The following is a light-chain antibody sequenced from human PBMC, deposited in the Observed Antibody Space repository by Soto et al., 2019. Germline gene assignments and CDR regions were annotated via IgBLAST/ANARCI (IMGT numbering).Light chain of an antibody. CDR1: SSDIGTYNS. V-gene: IGLV2-14*01. CDR3: SSYLSTSALG. CDR2: EVS. Sequence: QSALTQPASVSGSPGQSITISCTGTSSDIGTYNSVSWYQHHPGKAPKLILHEVSNRPSGVSNRFSGSKSGNTASLTLSGLQTEDEADYYCSSYLSTSALGFGGGTKVTVL. J-gene: IGLJ3*02.